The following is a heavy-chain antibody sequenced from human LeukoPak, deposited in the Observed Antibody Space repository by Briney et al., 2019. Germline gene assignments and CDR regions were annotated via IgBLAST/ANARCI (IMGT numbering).Heavy chain of an antibody. Sequence: GGSLRLFCAASGFTFSNAWMSWVRQAPGKGLEWVGRIKSKTDGGTTDYAAPVKGRFTISRDDSKNTLYLQMNSLKTEDTAVYYRTTDRSRGYCSSTSCYTIDYWGQGTLVTVSS. CDR2: IKSKTDGGTT. CDR3: TTDRSRGYCSSTSCYTIDY. D-gene: IGHD2-2*02. V-gene: IGHV3-15*01. CDR1: GFTFSNAW. J-gene: IGHJ4*02.